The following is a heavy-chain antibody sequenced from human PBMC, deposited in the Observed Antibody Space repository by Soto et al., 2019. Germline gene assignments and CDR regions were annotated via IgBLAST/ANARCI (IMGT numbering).Heavy chain of an antibody. CDR3: AKGGVAGYWPYYHGMDV. CDR2: ISGTGAST. CDR1: GFKFYAYA. D-gene: IGHD6-19*01. V-gene: IGHV3-23*01. Sequence: EVQLLDSGGGLEQPGGSRRLSCAASGFKFYAYAMSWVRQAPGKGLEWVSAISGTGASTYYADSVKGRFTISRDNSKNRLYLQMNSLTVEDTAVYFCAKGGVAGYWPYYHGMDVWGQGNTVTVS. J-gene: IGHJ6*02.